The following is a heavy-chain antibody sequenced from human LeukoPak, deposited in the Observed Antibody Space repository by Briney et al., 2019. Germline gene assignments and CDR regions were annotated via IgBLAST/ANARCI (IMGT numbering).Heavy chain of an antibody. CDR3: ARDYHYGQADY. V-gene: IGHV3-74*01. Sequence: QPGGSLRLSRAASGFTFTNHWIHWVRQAPGKGLVWVSSIGQDGTVTVYADTVKGRFTISRDNAKSTLSLQLNGLSVDDTAVYYCARDYHYGQADYWGQGTLVTVSS. CDR2: IGQDGTVT. D-gene: IGHD3-10*01. CDR1: GFTFTNHW. J-gene: IGHJ4*02.